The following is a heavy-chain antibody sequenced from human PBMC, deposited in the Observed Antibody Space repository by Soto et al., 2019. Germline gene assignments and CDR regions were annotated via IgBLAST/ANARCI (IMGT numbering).Heavy chain of an antibody. D-gene: IGHD3-9*01. V-gene: IGHV4-39*01. CDR1: GGSISSSSYY. J-gene: IGHJ5*02. CDR3: AGVYFDWLYAFDP. CDR2: IYYSGST. Sequence: SETLSLTCTVSGGSISSSSYYWGWIRQPPGKGLEWIGSIYYSGSTYYNPSLKSRVTISVDTSKNQFSLKLSSVTAADTAVYYCAGVYFDWLYAFDPWGQGTLVTVSS.